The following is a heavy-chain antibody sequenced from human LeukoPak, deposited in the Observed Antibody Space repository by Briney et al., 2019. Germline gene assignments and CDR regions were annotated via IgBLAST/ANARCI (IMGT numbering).Heavy chain of an antibody. CDR1: GFTFSSYG. D-gene: IGHD3-10*01. Sequence: GGSLRLSCAASGFTFSSYGMHWVRQAPGKGLEWVAMIWYDGSNTYYADSVKGRFTISRDNSKNTLFLQMDSLRAEDTAVYYCARGGYGSGSYSSGAWGYFDYWGQGTLVTVSS. CDR2: IWYDGSNT. J-gene: IGHJ4*02. V-gene: IGHV3-33*01. CDR3: ARGGYGSGSYSSGAWGYFDY.